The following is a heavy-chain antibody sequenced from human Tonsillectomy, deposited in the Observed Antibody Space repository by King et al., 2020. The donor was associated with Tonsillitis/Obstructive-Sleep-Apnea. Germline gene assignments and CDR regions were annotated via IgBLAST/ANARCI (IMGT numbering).Heavy chain of an antibody. V-gene: IGHV4-59*01. CDR3: ARSYGSGSYFDY. CDR2: XXXXXXT. J-gene: IGHJ4*02. Sequence: QLQESGPGLVRPSETLSLTCTVSGGSISSYYWSWIRXPPGKGLXXIGXXXXXXXTXYNXSLKSXVTISVDTSKNQFSLKLSSVTAADTAVYYCARSYGSGSYFDYWGQGALVSVSS. D-gene: IGHD3-10*01. CDR1: GGSISSYY.